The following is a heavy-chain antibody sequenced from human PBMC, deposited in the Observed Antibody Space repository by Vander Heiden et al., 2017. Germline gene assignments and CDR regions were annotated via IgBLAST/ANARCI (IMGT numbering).Heavy chain of an antibody. V-gene: IGHV4-39*01. J-gene: IGHJ4*02. CDR2: IYYSGST. CDR3: ASHYGGNFDY. CDR1: GGSISSSSYY. D-gene: IGHD4-17*01. Sequence: QLQLQESAPGLTTPSETLSRTCTVSGGSISSSSYYWGWIRQPPGKGLEWIGSIYYSGSTYYNPSLKSRVTISVDTSKNQFSLKLSSVTAADTAVYYCASHYGGNFDYWGQGTLVTVSS.